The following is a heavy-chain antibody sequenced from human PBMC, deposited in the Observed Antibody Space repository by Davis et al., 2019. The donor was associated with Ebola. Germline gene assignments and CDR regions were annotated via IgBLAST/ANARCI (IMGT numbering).Heavy chain of an antibody. CDR1: GGSISSSSYY. V-gene: IGHV4-39*02. D-gene: IGHD3-9*01. Sequence: SETLSLTCTVSGGSISSSSYYWGWIRQPPGKGLEWIGSIYYSGSTYYNPSLKSRVTISVDTSKNQFSLKLSSVTAADTAVYYCARERRYFDWLFLVGDYYYGMDVWGQGTTVTVSS. CDR2: IYYSGST. CDR3: ARERRYFDWLFLVGDYYYGMDV. J-gene: IGHJ6*02.